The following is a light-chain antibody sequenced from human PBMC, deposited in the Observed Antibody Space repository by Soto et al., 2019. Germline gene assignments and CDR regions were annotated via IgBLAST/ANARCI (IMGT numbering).Light chain of an antibody. Sequence: EIVLTQSPGTLSLSLGERATLSFRASQSVSSSYLAWYQQKPGQAPRLLIYGASSRATGIPDRFSGSGSGTDFTLTISRLEPEDFAVYYCQQYGSSPTWTFGQGTKVDIK. CDR3: QQYGSSPTWT. J-gene: IGKJ1*01. CDR2: GAS. V-gene: IGKV3-20*01. CDR1: QSVSSSY.